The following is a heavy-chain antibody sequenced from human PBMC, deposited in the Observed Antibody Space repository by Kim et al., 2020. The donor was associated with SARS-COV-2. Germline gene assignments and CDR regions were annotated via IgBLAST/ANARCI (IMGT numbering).Heavy chain of an antibody. CDR1: GFTVSSNY. J-gene: IGHJ2*01. CDR3: ARAYYSEILHWYFDL. Sequence: GGSLRLSCAASGFTVSSNYMSWVRQAPGKGLEWVSVIYSGGSTFYADSVRGRFTISRDNPKNTLYLQLSSLRADDTAVYYCARAYYSEILHWYFDLWGRGTLVTVSS. D-gene: IGHD1-26*01. V-gene: IGHV3-53*01. CDR2: IYSGGST.